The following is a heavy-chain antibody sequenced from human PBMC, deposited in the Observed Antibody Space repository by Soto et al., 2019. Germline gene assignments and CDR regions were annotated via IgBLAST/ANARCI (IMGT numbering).Heavy chain of an antibody. CDR1: GFTFSSYS. J-gene: IGHJ6*02. Sequence: GGSLRLSCAASGFTFSSYSMNWGGQAPGKGLEWVAYISSSSSTIYYADSVKGRFTISRDNAKNSLYLQMNSLRDEDTAVYYCARSMRREITMIVVARGYYYYGMDVWGQGTTVTVSS. D-gene: IGHD3-22*01. CDR3: ARSMRREITMIVVARGYYYYGMDV. V-gene: IGHV3-48*02. CDR2: ISSSSSTI.